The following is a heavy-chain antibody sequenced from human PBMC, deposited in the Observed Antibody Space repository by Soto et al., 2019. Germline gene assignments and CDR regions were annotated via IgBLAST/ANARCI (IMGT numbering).Heavy chain of an antibody. CDR1: GFTFSSYW. V-gene: IGHV3-74*01. D-gene: IGHD3-3*01. CDR3: AREGYDFWSGYHLPHYYYGMDV. Sequence: GGSLRLSCAASGFTFSSYWMHWVRQAPGKGLVWVSRINSDGSSTSYADSVKGRFTISRDNAKNTLYLQMNSLRVEDTAVYYCAREGYDFWSGYHLPHYYYGMDVWGQGTTVTVSS. CDR2: INSDGSST. J-gene: IGHJ6*02.